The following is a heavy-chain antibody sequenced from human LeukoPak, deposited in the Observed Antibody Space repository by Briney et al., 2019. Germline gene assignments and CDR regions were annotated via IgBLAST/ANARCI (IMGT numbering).Heavy chain of an antibody. CDR2: IYHSGST. V-gene: IGHV4-38-2*02. D-gene: IGHD6-19*01. CDR1: GYSISSGYY. Sequence: SETLSLTCTVSGYSISSGYYWGWIRQPPGKGLEWIGSIYHSGSTYYNPSLKSRVTISVDTSKNQFSLKLSSVTAADTAVYYCARGRIAVAGTWDVWGKGTTVTISS. J-gene: IGHJ6*04. CDR3: ARGRIAVAGTWDV.